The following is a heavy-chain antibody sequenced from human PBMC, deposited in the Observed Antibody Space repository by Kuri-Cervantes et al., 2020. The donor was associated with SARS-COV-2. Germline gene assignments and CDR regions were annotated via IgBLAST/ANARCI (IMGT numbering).Heavy chain of an antibody. CDR3: ARGMQQWPFDY. CDR2: IYYSGGT. CDR1: GGSISSGGYY. Sequence: LRLSCTVSGGSISSGGYYWSWIRQHPEKGLEWIGYIYYSGGTYYNPSLKSRVSMSVDTSKSQFSLNLSSVTAADTAVYYCARGMQQWPFDYWGQGTLVTVSS. J-gene: IGHJ4*02. V-gene: IGHV4-31*03. D-gene: IGHD6-19*01.